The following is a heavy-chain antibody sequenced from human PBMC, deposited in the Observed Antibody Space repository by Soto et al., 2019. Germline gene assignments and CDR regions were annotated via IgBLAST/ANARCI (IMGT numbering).Heavy chain of an antibody. CDR2: IIPIFGTA. CDR1: GGTFSSYA. Sequence: ASVKVSCKASGGTFSSYAISWVRQAPGQGLEWMGGIIPIFGTANYAQKFQGRVTITADESTSTAYMELSSLRSEDTAVYYCAREIYGSGSSPLGTLDYWGQGTLVTAPQ. CDR3: AREIYGSGSSPLGTLDY. V-gene: IGHV1-69*13. J-gene: IGHJ4*02. D-gene: IGHD3-10*01.